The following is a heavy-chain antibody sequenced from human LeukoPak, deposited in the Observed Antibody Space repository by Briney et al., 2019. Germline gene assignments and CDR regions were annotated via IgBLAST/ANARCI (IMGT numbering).Heavy chain of an antibody. CDR3: ASDFGNDYYKFDY. Sequence: GGSLRLSCVGSAFTFSTYGMHWVRQAPGKGRGWEAVIWHDGRKQNHADSVKDRFTISTDDSKNTLYLQMNRLMTKDTCVTYRASDFGNDYYKFDYWGQGTMVTVSS. V-gene: IGHV3-33*01. J-gene: IGHJ4*02. CDR1: AFTFSTYG. D-gene: IGHD2-21*02. CDR2: IWHDGRKQ.